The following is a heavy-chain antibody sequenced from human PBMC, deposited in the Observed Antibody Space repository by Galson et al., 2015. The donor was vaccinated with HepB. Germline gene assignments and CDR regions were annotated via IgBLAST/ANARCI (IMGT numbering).Heavy chain of an antibody. Sequence: SLRLSCAASGFTFSRYAMHWVRQAPGKGLEWVAVIWYDGSKKSFADSVKGRFTISRDNSKNTLSLQMNSLRPEDTAVYYCARDDYDDNAIRFDYWGQGIQVTVSS. D-gene: IGHD4-17*01. CDR3: ARDDYDDNAIRFDY. CDR1: GFTFSRYA. J-gene: IGHJ4*02. CDR2: IWYDGSKK. V-gene: IGHV3-33*01.